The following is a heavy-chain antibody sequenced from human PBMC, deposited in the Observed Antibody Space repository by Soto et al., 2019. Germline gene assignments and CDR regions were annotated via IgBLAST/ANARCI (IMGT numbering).Heavy chain of an antibody. CDR2: IYGGGDT. V-gene: IGHV3-66*01. CDR1: GFTFSSGY. J-gene: IGHJ4*02. Sequence: EVQLVESGGGLVQPGGSLRLSCAASGFTFSSGYMGWVRRAPGRGLEWVSLIYGGGDTYYADSVRGRFTISRDNSKNTVSLQMNSLTAEDTAIYYCARDSTPPARFGYWGQGTLVTVSS. CDR3: ARDSTPPARFGY.